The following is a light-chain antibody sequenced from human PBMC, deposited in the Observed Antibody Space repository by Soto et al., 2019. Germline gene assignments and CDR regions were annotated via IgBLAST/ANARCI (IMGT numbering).Light chain of an antibody. CDR3: QQYNSYPWR. V-gene: IGKV1-5*01. CDR1: QSINRR. CDR2: DAS. Sequence: DIQMTQCPSTLSASVGDRVTITCRASQSINRRLAWYQQKPEKAPNLLVYDASTLESGVPARFSGGDSGTEFTLTISSLQPDDFTTFYGQQYNSYPWRFGQGTKVEIK. J-gene: IGKJ1*01.